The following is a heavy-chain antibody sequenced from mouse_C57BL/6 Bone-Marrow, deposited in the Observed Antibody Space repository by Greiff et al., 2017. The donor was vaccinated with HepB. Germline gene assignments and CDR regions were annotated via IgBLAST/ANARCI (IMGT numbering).Heavy chain of an antibody. CDR2: IYPGSGST. Sequence: QVQLQQPGAELVKPGASVKMSCKASGYTFTSYWITWVKQRPGQGLEWIGDIYPGSGSTNYNEKFKSKATLTVDTSSSTAYMQLSSLTSEDSAVYYCAREVTVVATGYFDYWGQGTTLTVSS. J-gene: IGHJ2*01. V-gene: IGHV1-55*01. CDR3: AREVTVVATGYFDY. CDR1: GYTFTSYW. D-gene: IGHD1-1*01.